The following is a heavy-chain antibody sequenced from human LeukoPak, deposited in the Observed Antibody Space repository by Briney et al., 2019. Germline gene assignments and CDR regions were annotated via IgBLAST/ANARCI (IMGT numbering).Heavy chain of an antibody. J-gene: IGHJ4*02. CDR3: ARRGLVVVPL. Sequence: PSETLSLTCTVSGVSVRSSDSYWVWVRQPPGKGLEWAGSIYYNRNTPFNPSLKSRLSISVDTSKNQFSLRMTSVAAADTAVYYCARRGLVVVPLWGQGILVTVSS. D-gene: IGHD2-21*01. CDR2: IYYNRNT. CDR1: GVSVRSSDSY. V-gene: IGHV4-39*01.